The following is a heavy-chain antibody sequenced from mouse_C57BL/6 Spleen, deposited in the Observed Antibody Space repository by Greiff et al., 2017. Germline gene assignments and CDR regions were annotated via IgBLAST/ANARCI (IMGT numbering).Heavy chain of an antibody. CDR1: GYTFTSYW. J-gene: IGHJ4*01. D-gene: IGHD2-1*01. Sequence: QVQLQQPGAELVKPGASVKMSCKASGYTFTSYWITWVKQRPGQGLEWIGDIYPGSGSTNYNEKFKSKATLTVDTSSSTAYMQLNSLTSEDSAVYYCARCRDVNYGDYYAMDYWGQGTSVTVAS. V-gene: IGHV1-55*01. CDR3: ARCRDVNYGDYYAMDY. CDR2: IYPGSGST.